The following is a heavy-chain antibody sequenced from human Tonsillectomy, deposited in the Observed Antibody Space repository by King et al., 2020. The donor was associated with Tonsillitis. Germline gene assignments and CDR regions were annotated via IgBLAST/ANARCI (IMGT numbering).Heavy chain of an antibody. J-gene: IGHJ4*02. CDR3: ARVIIGWTDTDY. CDR1: GGSFSGYY. Sequence: VQLQQWGARLLKPSETLSLTCAVYGGSFSGYYWSWIRQPPGKGLEWIGEINHSGNTNYNPSLKSRVTLSVDTSKNQFSLHLTSVTAADTAVYYCARVIIGWTDTDYWGQGNLVTVSS. V-gene: IGHV4-34*01. D-gene: IGHD6-19*01. CDR2: INHSGNT.